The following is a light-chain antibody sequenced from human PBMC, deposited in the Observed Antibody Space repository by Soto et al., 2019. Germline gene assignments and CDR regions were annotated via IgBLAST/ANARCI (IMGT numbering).Light chain of an antibody. CDR1: QTISSW. CDR2: KAS. Sequence: DIQMTHSRSTLAGSLVGRVASTCRASQTISSWLAWYQQKPGKAPKLLIYKASTLKSGVPSRFSGSGSGTEFTLTISSLQPDDFATYYCQHYNSYSEAFGQGTKVDIK. J-gene: IGKJ1*01. V-gene: IGKV1-5*03. CDR3: QHYNSYSEA.